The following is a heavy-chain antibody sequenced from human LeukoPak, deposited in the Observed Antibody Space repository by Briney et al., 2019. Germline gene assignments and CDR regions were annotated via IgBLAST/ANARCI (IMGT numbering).Heavy chain of an antibody. CDR3: ARLYYDFWSGYSPFDY. V-gene: IGHV3-7*02. Sequence: GGSLRLSCTASGFTFSIYWMSWVRQAPGKGLDWVANIKPDGSEQYYVDSVRGRFTVSRDNAKNSLYLQMNSLSAEDTAVYYCARLYYDFWSGYSPFDYWGQGTLVTVSS. J-gene: IGHJ4*02. CDR1: GFTFSIYW. CDR2: IKPDGSEQ. D-gene: IGHD3-3*01.